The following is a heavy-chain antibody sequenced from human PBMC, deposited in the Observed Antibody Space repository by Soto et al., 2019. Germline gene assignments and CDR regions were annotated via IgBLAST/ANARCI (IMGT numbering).Heavy chain of an antibody. D-gene: IGHD4-4*01. CDR2: IWYDGSNK. Sequence: GGSLRLSCAASGFTFSSYGMHWVRQAPGKGLEWVAVIWYDGSNKYYADSVKGRVTMTTDTSTSTAYMELRSLRSDDTAVYYCARTETTVTGEGYYYGMDVWGQGTTVTVSS. CDR1: GFTFSSYG. V-gene: IGHV3-33*01. CDR3: ARTETTVTGEGYYYGMDV. J-gene: IGHJ6*02.